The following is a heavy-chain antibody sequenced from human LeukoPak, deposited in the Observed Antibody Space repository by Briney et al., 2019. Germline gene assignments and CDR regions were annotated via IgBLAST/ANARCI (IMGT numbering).Heavy chain of an antibody. J-gene: IGHJ3*02. D-gene: IGHD6-13*01. Sequence: PSETLSLTCTVSGGSISSNYWSWIRQPAGKGLEWIGRISASGSTNYSPSLKSRVTMSVDTSKNRFSLKLSSVTAADTAVYYCAREEGTTWYSAFDIWGQGTMVTVSS. V-gene: IGHV4-4*07. CDR3: AREEGTTWYSAFDI. CDR2: ISASGST. CDR1: GGSISSNY.